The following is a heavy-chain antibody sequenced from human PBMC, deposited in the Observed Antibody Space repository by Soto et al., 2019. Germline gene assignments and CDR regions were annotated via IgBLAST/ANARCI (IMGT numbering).Heavy chain of an antibody. Sequence: GGSLRLSCAASGFTFSTYGMSWVRQAPGKWLQCVSGISGSGDNTYYADSVKGRFTISRDNSRNTLYLQLNSLRAEDTAMYYCAKVHGSGSYYYYYGMDVWGQGXTVTVYS. CDR2: ISGSGDNT. V-gene: IGHV3-23*01. J-gene: IGHJ6*02. CDR1: GFTFSTYG. CDR3: AKVHGSGSYYYYYGMDV. D-gene: IGHD3-10*01.